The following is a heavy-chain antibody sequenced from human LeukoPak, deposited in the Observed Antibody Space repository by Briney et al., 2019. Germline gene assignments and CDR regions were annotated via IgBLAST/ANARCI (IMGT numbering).Heavy chain of an antibody. CDR3: VAQWELFDY. D-gene: IGHD1-26*01. J-gene: IGHJ4*02. Sequence: GGSLRLSCAASGFTFSTYGMSWVRQAPGKGLEWVSAISGSSGVTTYYADSVKGRFTISRDNSKNTLYLQMNSLRAEDTAVYYCVAQWELFDYWGQGTLVTVSS. V-gene: IGHV3-23*01. CDR2: ISGSSGVTT. CDR1: GFTFSTYG.